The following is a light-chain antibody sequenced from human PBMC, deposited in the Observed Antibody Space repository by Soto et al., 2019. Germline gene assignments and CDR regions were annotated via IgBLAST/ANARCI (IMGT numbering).Light chain of an antibody. J-gene: IGKJ5*01. V-gene: IGKV1-5*03. CDR3: QQYNSYPIT. Sequence: DIQMTQSPSTLSASVGDRVTITCRASQSISSWLAWYQQKPGKAPKLLIYKASSLESGVPSRFSGSGSGTEFTLTISSLQPHDFATYYCQQYNSYPITFGRGTRLEIK. CDR2: KAS. CDR1: QSISSW.